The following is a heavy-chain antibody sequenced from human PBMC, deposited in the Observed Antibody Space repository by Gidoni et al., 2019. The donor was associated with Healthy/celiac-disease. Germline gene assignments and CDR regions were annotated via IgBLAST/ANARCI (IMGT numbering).Heavy chain of an antibody. CDR3: AKDLTRLVPTPGGDY. J-gene: IGHJ4*02. V-gene: IGHV3-23*01. D-gene: IGHD2-15*01. Sequence: EVQLLESGGGLVQPGGSLRLSCAASGFTFSSYAMSWVRQAPGQGLEGVSAISGSGGSTYYADSVKGRFTISRDNSKNTLYLQMNSLRAEDTAVYYCAKDLTRLVPTPGGDYWGQGTLVTVSS. CDR2: ISGSGGST. CDR1: GFTFSSYA.